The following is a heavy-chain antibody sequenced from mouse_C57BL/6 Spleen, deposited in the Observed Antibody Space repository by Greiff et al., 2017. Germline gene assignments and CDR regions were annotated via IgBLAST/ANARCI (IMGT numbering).Heavy chain of an antibody. Sequence: EVKLVESGGDLVKPGGSLKLSCAASGFTFSSYGMSWVRQTPDKRLEWVATISSGGSYTYYPDSVKGRFTISRDNAKNTLYLQMSRLKSEDTAMYYCARGYGSSSWFAYWGQGTLVTVSA. CDR3: ARGYGSSSWFAY. CDR1: GFTFSSYG. J-gene: IGHJ3*01. D-gene: IGHD1-1*01. V-gene: IGHV5-6*02. CDR2: ISSGGSYT.